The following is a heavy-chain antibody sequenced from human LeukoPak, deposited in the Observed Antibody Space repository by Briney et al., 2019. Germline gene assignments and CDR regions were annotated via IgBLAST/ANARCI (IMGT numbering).Heavy chain of an antibody. Sequence: ASVKVSCKASGYTFNNHDINWVRQATGQGLEWMGWMNPNSGNTGYAQKFQGRVTMTRNTSISTAYMELSSLRSEDTAVYYCARGLVAAAGTADYWGQGTLVTASS. J-gene: IGHJ4*02. V-gene: IGHV1-8*01. CDR2: MNPNSGNT. CDR1: GYTFNNHD. D-gene: IGHD6-13*01. CDR3: ARGLVAAAGTADY.